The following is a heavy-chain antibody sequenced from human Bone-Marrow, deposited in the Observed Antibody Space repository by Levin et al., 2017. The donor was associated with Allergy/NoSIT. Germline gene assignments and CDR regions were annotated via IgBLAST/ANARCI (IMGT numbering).Heavy chain of an antibody. D-gene: IGHD3-16*02. J-gene: IGHJ3*02. Sequence: GGSLRLSCAASGFTFDVYAMHWVRQAPGKGLEWLSGITWNSGRIDYAESVKGRFTISRDNARNSLYLQVDSLRSEDTALYYCAKAKWELSSLDGFDIWGQGTVVTVSS. CDR1: GFTFDVYA. CDR3: AKAKWELSSLDGFDI. CDR2: ITWNSGRI. V-gene: IGHV3-9*01.